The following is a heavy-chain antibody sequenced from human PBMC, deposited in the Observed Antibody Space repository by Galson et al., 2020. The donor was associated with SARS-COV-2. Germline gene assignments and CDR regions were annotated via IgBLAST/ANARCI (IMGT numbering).Heavy chain of an antibody. J-gene: IGHJ4*02. CDR1: GGTFSSYA. D-gene: IGHD2-2*01. Sequence: SVKVSCKASGGTFSSYAISWVRQAPGQGLEWMGGIIPIFGTANYAQKFQGRVTITADESTSTAYMELSSLRSEDTAVYYCARDIPSTGRIVVVPAADWGQGTLVTVSS. CDR3: ARDIPSTGRIVVVPAAD. CDR2: IIPIFGTA. V-gene: IGHV1-69*13.